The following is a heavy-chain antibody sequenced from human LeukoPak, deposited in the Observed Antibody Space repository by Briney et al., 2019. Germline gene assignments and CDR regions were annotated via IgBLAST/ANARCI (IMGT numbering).Heavy chain of an antibody. CDR2: INPNSGGT. CDR1: GYTFTSYY. D-gene: IGHD2-2*02. CDR3: ARGSDIVVVPAAIVRHYYYYGMDV. V-gene: IGHV1-2*02. Sequence: ASVKVSCKASGYTFTSYYMHWVRQAPGQGLEWMGWINPNSGGTNYAQKFQGRVTMTRDTSISTAYMELSRLRSDDTAVYYCARGSDIVVVPAAIVRHYYYYGMDVWGQGTTVTVSS. J-gene: IGHJ6*02.